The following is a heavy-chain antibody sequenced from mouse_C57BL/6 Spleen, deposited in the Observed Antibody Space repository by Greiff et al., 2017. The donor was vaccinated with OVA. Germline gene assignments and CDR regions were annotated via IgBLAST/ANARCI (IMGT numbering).Heavy chain of an antibody. CDR3: AYDGYHGGYFDV. J-gene: IGHJ1*03. D-gene: IGHD2-3*01. CDR2: ISYDGSN. Sequence: EVQLVESGPGLVKPSQSLSLTCSVTGYSITSGYYWNWIRQFPGNKLEWMGYISYDGSNNYNPSLKNRISITRDTSKNQFFLKLNSVTTEDTATYYCAYDGYHGGYFDVWGTGTTVTVSS. V-gene: IGHV3-6*01. CDR1: GYSITSGYY.